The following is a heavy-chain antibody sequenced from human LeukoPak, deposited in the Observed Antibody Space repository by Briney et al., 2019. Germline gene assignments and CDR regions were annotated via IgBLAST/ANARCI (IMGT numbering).Heavy chain of an antibody. D-gene: IGHD3-3*01. CDR2: IYYSGST. V-gene: IGHV4-39*01. J-gene: IGHJ3*01. Sequence: SETLSLTCTVSGGSISSSSYYWGWIRQPPGKGLEWIGSIYYSGSTNYNPSLKSPVTMSVDTPKNQFSLKLSSVTAADTAVYYCARYYDFWSGSPYAFDVWGQGTLVSVSS. CDR1: GGSISSSSYY. CDR3: ARYYDFWSGSPYAFDV.